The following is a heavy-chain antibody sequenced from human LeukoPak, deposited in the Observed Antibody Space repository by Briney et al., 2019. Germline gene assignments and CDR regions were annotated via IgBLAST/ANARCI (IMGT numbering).Heavy chain of an antibody. J-gene: IGHJ6*04. V-gene: IGHV3-48*03. CDR3: AELGITMVGGV. CDR2: ISSSGSTI. CDR1: GFTFSRYE. Sequence: AGGSLRLSCAASGFTFSRYEMNWVRQAPGKGLDWVSYISSSGSTIYYADSVKGRFTISRDNAKNSLYLQMNSLRAEDTAVYYCAELGITMVGGVWGKGTTVTISS. D-gene: IGHD3-10*02.